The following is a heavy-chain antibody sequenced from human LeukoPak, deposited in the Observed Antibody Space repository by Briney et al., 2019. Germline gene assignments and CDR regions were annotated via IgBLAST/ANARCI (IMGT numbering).Heavy chain of an antibody. Sequence: SVKVSCKASGFTFTNSAMQWVRQARGQRLEWIGWIVVGSGNTNYAQKFQERVTITRDMSTSTAYMELSSLRSEDTAVYYCARPSMVRGVTLDYWGQGTLVTVSS. CDR2: IVVGSGNT. CDR1: GFTFTNSA. V-gene: IGHV1-58*02. J-gene: IGHJ4*02. D-gene: IGHD3-10*01. CDR3: ARPSMVRGVTLDY.